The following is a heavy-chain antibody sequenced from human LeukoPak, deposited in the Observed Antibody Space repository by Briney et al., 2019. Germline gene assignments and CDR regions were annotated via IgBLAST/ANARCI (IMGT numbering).Heavy chain of an antibody. CDR1: GGSFSGYY. D-gene: IGHD6-13*01. CDR3: ARVPWSSSWYGSYYGKDV. CDR2: INHSGST. J-gene: IGHJ6*02. V-gene: IGHV4-34*01. Sequence: PSETLSLTCAVYGGSFSGYYWSWIRQPPGKGLEWIGEINHSGSTNYNPSLKSRVTLSVDTSKNQFSLKLSSVTAADTAVYCCARVPWSSSWYGSYYGKDVWGQGTTVTVSS.